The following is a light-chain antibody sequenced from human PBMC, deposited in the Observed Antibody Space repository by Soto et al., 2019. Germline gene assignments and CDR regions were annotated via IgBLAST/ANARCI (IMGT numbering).Light chain of an antibody. CDR1: QTAYKN. CDR3: QEYNRWPPEFI. CDR2: EAS. J-gene: IGKJ2*01. V-gene: IGKV3-15*01. Sequence: ELVMTQSPASLSASPGETVTLSCRATQTAYKNSAWYQQKPGQAPRLLIFEASTRATGLPARFSGSGSGTEFTLTISSLQSEDSAIYYCQEYNRWPPEFIFGPGTRLEIK.